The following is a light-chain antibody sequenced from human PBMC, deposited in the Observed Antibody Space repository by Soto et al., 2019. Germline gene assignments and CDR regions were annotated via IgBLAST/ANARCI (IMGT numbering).Light chain of an antibody. CDR2: DTS. V-gene: IGKV3-11*01. Sequence: EIVLTQSPATLSLSPGERATLSCRASQSIAGYLAWYQKKPGQAPRLLIYDTSNRVTGVPARFSGSGSGTDFTLSISSLEPEDFAVYYCQQRSNWRVTFGPGTKVDIK. CDR3: QQRSNWRVT. CDR1: QSIAGY. J-gene: IGKJ3*01.